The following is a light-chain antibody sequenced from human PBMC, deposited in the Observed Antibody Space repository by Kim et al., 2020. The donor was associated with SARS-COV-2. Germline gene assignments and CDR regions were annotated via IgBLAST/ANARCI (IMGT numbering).Light chain of an antibody. CDR3: MHTVQKPWG. J-gene: IGKJ1*01. V-gene: IGKV2-28*01. CDR2: LGS. CDR1: QSLLNSNGYNY. Sequence: DIVMTQSRLSLPVTPGEPASISCRSSQSLLNSNGYNYLNWYLQKPGQSPQLLNYLGSTRASGVPDRFSGGGSGTDFTLKISRLEAEGVGVYYCMHTVQKPWGIGQRTKADIK.